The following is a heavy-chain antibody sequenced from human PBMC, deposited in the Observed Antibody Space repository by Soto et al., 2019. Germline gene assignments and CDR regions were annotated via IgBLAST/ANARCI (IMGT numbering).Heavy chain of an antibody. Sequence: GGSLRLSCAASGFTFSSYEMNWVRQAPGKGLEWVSYISSSGSTIYYADSVKGRFTISRDNAKNSLYLQMNSLRAEDTAVYYCAGDRRYDYVWGSYRYSSAFDYWGQGTLVTVS. CDR3: AGDRRYDYVWGSYRYSSAFDY. V-gene: IGHV3-48*03. J-gene: IGHJ4*02. CDR2: ISSSGSTI. CDR1: GFTFSSYE. D-gene: IGHD3-16*02.